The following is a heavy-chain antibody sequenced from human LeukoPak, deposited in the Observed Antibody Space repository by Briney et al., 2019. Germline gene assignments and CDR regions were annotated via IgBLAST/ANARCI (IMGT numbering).Heavy chain of an antibody. V-gene: IGHV1-46*01. CDR1: GHTFTSHY. J-gene: IGHJ5*02. D-gene: IGHD3-9*01. CDR3: AEDGIRDFDWLVAWSDP. Sequence: GASLKDSCKASGHTFTSHYTHWVRQAPGQGLEWMGIINPSGGSTSYAQKFQGRVTMTRDMSTSTGYMELSSLRSEDTSFFFRAEDGIRDFDWLVAWSDPWGQGTLVTVSS. CDR2: INPSGGST.